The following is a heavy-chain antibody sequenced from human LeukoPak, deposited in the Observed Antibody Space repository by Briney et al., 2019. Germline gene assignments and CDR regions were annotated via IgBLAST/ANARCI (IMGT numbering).Heavy chain of an antibody. Sequence: ASETLSLTCSVSSVSTTSYYWTWTRQPPGKGLEWIGYIYHSGNTKYNPSLKGRVTMSIDTSKNQFFLNVTSVTAADTAVYYCASEVADGYWGQGTLVIVS. D-gene: IGHD2-21*01. CDR3: ASEVADGY. CDR2: IYHSGNT. V-gene: IGHV4-59*01. CDR1: SVSTTSYY. J-gene: IGHJ4*02.